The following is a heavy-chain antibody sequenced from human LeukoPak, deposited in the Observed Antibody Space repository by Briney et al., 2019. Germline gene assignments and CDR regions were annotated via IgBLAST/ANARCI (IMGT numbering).Heavy chain of an antibody. CDR2: IWYDGSNK. D-gene: IGHD6-13*01. CDR1: GFTFSSYG. J-gene: IGHJ4*02. CDR3: AKWSKQLGIDY. V-gene: IGHV3-30*18. Sequence: GRSLRLSCAASGFTFSSYGMHWVRQVPGKGLEWVAVIWYDGSNKYYADFVKGRFTISRDNSKNTLYLQMNSLRAEDTAVYYCAKWSKQLGIDYWGQGTLVTVSS.